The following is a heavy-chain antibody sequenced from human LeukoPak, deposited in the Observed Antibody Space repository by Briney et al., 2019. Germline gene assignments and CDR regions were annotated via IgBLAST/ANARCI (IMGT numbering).Heavy chain of an antibody. J-gene: IGHJ3*02. CDR1: RVTFRSHW. D-gene: IGHD5-24*01. CDR2: IKPDGIDK. CDR3: ATISAQTFDI. Sequence: RGSPRLSRVRSRVTFRSHWVNSVPQSPRKRVEWVANIKPDGIDKYYVDSARGRFTVSRDNAKNSAFLQMNSLRAEDTAIYYCATISAQTFDIWGQGTLVSVSS. V-gene: IGHV3-7*01.